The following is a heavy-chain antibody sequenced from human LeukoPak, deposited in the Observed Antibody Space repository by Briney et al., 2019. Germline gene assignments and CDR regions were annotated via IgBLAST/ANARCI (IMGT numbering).Heavy chain of an antibody. CDR3: ARISAYDILTGYYPYGMDV. CDR2: ISAYNGNT. V-gene: IGHV1-18*04. J-gene: IGHJ6*02. CDR1: GYTFTGYY. D-gene: IGHD3-9*01. Sequence: ASVKASCKASGYTFTGYYVHWVRQAPGQGLEWMGWISAYNGNTNYAQKLQGRVTMTTDTSTSTAYMELRSLRSDDTAVYYCARISAYDILTGYYPYGMDVWGQGTTVTVSS.